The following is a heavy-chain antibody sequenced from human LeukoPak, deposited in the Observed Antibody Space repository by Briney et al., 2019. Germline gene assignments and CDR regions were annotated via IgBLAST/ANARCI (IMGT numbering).Heavy chain of an antibody. V-gene: IGHV3-23*01. J-gene: IGHJ4*02. CDR1: GFTFSSYA. D-gene: IGHD6-13*01. CDR3: AKDSSGDSTAWSPFDY. Sequence: GGSLRLSCAASGFTFSSYAMSWVRQAPGKGLEWVSAISGTSGSTYYADSVKGRFTISRDSSKNTLYLQMNSLRAEDTAVYYCAKDSSGDSTAWSPFDYWGQGILVTVSS. CDR2: ISGTSGST.